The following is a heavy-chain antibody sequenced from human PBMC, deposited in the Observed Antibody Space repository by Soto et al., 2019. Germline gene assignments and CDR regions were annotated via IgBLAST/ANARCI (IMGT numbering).Heavy chain of an antibody. Sequence: QVQLQESGPGLVKPSETLSLTCTVSGGSISSYYWSWIRQPPGKGLEWIGYIYYSGSTNYNPSLKSRVTISVDTSKNQFSLKLSSVTAEDTAVYYCARVASGYAIDYWGQGTLVTVSS. V-gene: IGHV4-59*01. J-gene: IGHJ4*02. CDR3: ARVASGYAIDY. CDR2: IYYSGST. CDR1: GGSISSYY. D-gene: IGHD5-12*01.